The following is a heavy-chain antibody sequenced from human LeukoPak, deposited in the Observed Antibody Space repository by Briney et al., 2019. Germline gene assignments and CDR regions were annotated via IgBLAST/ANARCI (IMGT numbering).Heavy chain of an antibody. J-gene: IGHJ3*02. CDR1: GFTFSTYA. CDR3: ARVSKYQLPHDAFDI. V-gene: IGHV3-21*01. CDR2: ISSSSSYI. Sequence: GGSLRLSCAASGFTFSTYAMSWVRQAAGKGLEWVSSISSSSSYIYYADSVKGRFTISRDNAKNSLYLQMNSLRAEDTAVYYCARVSKYQLPHDAFDIWGQGTMVTVSS. D-gene: IGHD2-2*01.